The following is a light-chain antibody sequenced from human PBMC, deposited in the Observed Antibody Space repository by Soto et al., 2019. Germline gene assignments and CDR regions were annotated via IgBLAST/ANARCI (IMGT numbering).Light chain of an antibody. CDR3: CSYAGGYTHAV. Sequence: QSALTQPRSVSGPPGQSVSISCSGTSCDVGTYNYVSWYQQHPGKAPKLMIYDVSKRPSGVPDRFSGSKSGNTASLTISGLQAEDEADYYCCSYAGGYTHAVFGGGTKLTVL. J-gene: IGLJ2*01. V-gene: IGLV2-11*01. CDR1: SCDVGTYNY. CDR2: DVS.